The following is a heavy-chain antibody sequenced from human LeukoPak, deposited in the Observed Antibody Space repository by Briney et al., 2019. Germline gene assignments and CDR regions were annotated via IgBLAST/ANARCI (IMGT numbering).Heavy chain of an antibody. V-gene: IGHV3-48*01. CDR3: ARDLGLLERFYYYYYMDV. CDR2: ISSSSTI. J-gene: IGHJ6*03. CDR1: GFTFSSYS. Sequence: PGGSLRLSCAASGFTFSSYSMNWVRQAPGKGLEWVSYISSSSTIYYADSVKGRFTIYRDNAKNSLYLQRNSLRAEDTAVYYCARDLGLLERFYYYYYMDVWGKGTTVTVSS. D-gene: IGHD3-3*02.